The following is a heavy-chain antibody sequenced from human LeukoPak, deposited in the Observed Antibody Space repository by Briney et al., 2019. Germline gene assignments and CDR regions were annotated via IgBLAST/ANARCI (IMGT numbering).Heavy chain of an antibody. V-gene: IGHV5-51*01. CDR1: GYSFTNYW. D-gene: IGHD5-12*01. J-gene: IGHJ5*02. CDR3: ATVAGYAKNWFDP. Sequence: GESLKISCKGSGYSFTNYWIGWVRQMPGKGLEWMGSIYPGDSDTRYSPSFRGQVTISADKSINTAFLQWSSLKASDTAIYYCATVAGYAKNWFDPWGRGTLVTVSS. CDR2: IYPGDSDT.